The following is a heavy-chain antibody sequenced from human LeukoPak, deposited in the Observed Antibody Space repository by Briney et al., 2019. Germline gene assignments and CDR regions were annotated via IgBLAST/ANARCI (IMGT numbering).Heavy chain of an antibody. D-gene: IGHD5-24*01. CDR3: ARASDGSVFGMDV. CDR1: GFTFSSYW. V-gene: IGHV3-74*01. CDR2: INSDGSRT. J-gene: IGHJ6*02. Sequence: GGSLRLSCAASGFTFSSYWMHWVRQAPGKGLVCVSRINSDGSRTRYADSVKGRFTISRDNAKNTLYLQMNSLRGEDTAVYYCARASDGSVFGMDVWGQGTTVTVSS.